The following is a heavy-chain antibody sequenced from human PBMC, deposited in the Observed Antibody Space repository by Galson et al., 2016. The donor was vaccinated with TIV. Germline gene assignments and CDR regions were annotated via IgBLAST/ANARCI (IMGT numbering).Heavy chain of an antibody. V-gene: IGHV2-70*04. CDR1: GFSLSTSGVR. D-gene: IGHD3-22*01. CDR2: TDWDGGN. Sequence: PALVKPTQTLTLTCTLSGFSLSTSGVRVSWIRQPPGKALAWLARTDWDGGNFYSTSTTTRLTISKDTSKNQVVLTMTNMDPVDTATYYCAHRRETYYYDSSGYYGNNWFDPWGQGTLVTVSS. CDR3: AHRRETYYYDSSGYYGNNWFDP. J-gene: IGHJ5*02.